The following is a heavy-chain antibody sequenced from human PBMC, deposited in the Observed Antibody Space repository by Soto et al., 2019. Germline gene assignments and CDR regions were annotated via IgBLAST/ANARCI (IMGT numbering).Heavy chain of an antibody. D-gene: IGHD1-1*01. CDR2: IIPXPGIA. Sequence: SVKVACKASGATVSRYTISWVRQAPGQGLECTXRIIPXPGIANYAQKXXGRVTITAXKSTSTAHTELSTLRSEDTAVYYCARTGDWFDPWRQGTLVTVYS. CDR3: ARTGDWFDP. CDR1: GATVSRYT. V-gene: IGHV1-69*02. J-gene: IGHJ5*02.